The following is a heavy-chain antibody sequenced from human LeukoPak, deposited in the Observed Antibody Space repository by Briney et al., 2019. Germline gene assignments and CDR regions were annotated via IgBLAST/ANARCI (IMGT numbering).Heavy chain of an antibody. CDR1: GGSISSYY. CDR3: ARRAGAAAFGY. J-gene: IGHJ4*02. CDR2: IYYSGST. V-gene: IGHV4-59*01. D-gene: IGHD6-13*01. Sequence: PSETLSLTCTVSGGSISSYYWSWIRQPPGKGLEWIGYIYYSGSTNYNPSLKSRVTISVDTSKNQFSLKLSSVTAADTAVYYCARRAGAAAFGYWGQGTLVTVSS.